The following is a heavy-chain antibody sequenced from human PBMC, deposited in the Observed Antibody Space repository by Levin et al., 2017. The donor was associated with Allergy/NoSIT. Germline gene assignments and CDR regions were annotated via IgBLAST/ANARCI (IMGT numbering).Heavy chain of an antibody. D-gene: IGHD3-10*01. CDR3: AREPGARVRGETVGGTSYYYYYFLDV. CDR2: MYTGGTT. CDR1: GGSVSSGSHY. V-gene: IGHV4-61*02. J-gene: IGHJ6*04. Sequence: SQTLSLTCTVSGGSVSSGSHYWTWIRLPAGKGLEWIGRMYTGGTTDYSPSLKSRVTISVDTSKNQFSLRVNSVTAADTAVYYCAREPGARVRGETVGGTSYYYYYFLDVWGRGTTVTVSS.